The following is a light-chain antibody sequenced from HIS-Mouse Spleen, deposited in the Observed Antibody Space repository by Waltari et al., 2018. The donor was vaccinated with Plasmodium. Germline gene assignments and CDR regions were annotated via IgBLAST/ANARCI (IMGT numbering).Light chain of an antibody. J-gene: IGLJ2*01. CDR1: KFGDKY. CDR2: QDS. V-gene: IGLV3-1*01. CDR3: QAWDSSTVV. Sequence: SYALTQPPSVSVSPGPTASITCPGDKFGDKYACWYQQKPGQSPVLVIYQDSKRPPGIPERVSGSNSGNTATLTISGTQAMDEADYYCQAWDSSTVVFGGGTKLTVL.